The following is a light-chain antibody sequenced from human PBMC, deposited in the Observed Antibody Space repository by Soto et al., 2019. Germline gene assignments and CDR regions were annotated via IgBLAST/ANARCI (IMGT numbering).Light chain of an antibody. V-gene: IGLV1-40*01. CDR2: GNN. J-gene: IGLJ3*02. Sequence: QSVLTQPPSMSGAPGQRVTISCTGSSSDIGAGYHVHWYQQLPGTAPKLLIYGNNNRPSGVPDRFSGSKSGTSASLAISGLQAEDEADYYCQSYDSSLSGSVFGGGTKLTVL. CDR1: SSDIGAGYH. CDR3: QSYDSSLSGSV.